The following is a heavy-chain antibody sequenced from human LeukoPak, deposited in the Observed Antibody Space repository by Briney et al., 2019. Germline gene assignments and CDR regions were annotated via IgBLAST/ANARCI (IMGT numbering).Heavy chain of an antibody. D-gene: IGHD3-10*02. J-gene: IGHJ6*04. CDR3: AELGITMIGGV. CDR1: GYTFTSYY. Sequence: ASVKVSCKASGYTFTSYYMHWVRQAPGQGLEWMGIINLSGGSTSYAQKFQGRVTMTRDMSTSTVYMELSSLRAEDTAVYYCAELGITMIGGVWGKGTTVTISS. V-gene: IGHV1-46*01. CDR2: INLSGGST.